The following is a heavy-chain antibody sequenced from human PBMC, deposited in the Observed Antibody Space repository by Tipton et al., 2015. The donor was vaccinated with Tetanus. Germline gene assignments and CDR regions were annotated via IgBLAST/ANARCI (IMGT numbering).Heavy chain of an antibody. D-gene: IGHD3-3*01. J-gene: IGHJ4*02. CDR1: GDSIDGGTFY. CDR2: VYESGDT. Sequence: TLSLTCTVSGDSIDGGTFYWGWIRQPPGKGLEWIGSVYESGDTYYIPSLKSRVTISVDTSKNQFSLNLKSMAAADTAVYYCARHQSGYFTPFDSWGQGTLVTASS. CDR3: ARHQSGYFTPFDS. V-gene: IGHV4-39*01.